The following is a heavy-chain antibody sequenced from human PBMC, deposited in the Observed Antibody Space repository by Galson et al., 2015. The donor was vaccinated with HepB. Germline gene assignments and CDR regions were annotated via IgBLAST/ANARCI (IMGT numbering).Heavy chain of an antibody. CDR1: GGTFSSYA. CDR2: IVPIFGTA. CDR3: ARNPTPPYYYDSSGYWVSYFDY. Sequence: SVKVSCKASGGTFSSYAISWVRQAPGQGLEWMGGIVPIFGTANYAQKFQGRVTITADESTSTAYMELSSLRSEDTAVYYCARNPTPPYYYDSSGYWVSYFDYWGQGTLVTVSS. D-gene: IGHD3-22*01. V-gene: IGHV1-69*13. J-gene: IGHJ4*02.